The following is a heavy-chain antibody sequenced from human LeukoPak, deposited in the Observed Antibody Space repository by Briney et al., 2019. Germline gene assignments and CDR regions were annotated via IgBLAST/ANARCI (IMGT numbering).Heavy chain of an antibody. Sequence: GGSLRLSCAASGFAFSSYGMHWVRQAPGKGLEWVAVISYDGNKEYSADSVKGRFIISRDNSKNTLYLQMNSLRAEDTAVYYCARDGITMIVVVNEFDYWGQGTLVTVSS. CDR2: ISYDGNKE. CDR1: GFAFSSYG. CDR3: ARDGITMIVVVNEFDY. V-gene: IGHV3-30*03. J-gene: IGHJ4*02. D-gene: IGHD3-22*01.